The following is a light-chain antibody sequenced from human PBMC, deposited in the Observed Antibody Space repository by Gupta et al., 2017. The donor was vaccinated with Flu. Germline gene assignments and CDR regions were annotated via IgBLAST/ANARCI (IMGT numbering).Light chain of an antibody. J-gene: IGKJ4*01. CDR3: QQRANWRLI. Sequence: PATLSLSPGDSATLSCRASQSVATFLAWYQQKHGQSPRLLIYDSDKRATDIPGRFSGSGSGTDFTLTISNLEPEDFAVYYCQQRANWRLIFGGGTXVELK. CDR1: QSVATF. CDR2: DSD. V-gene: IGKV3-11*01.